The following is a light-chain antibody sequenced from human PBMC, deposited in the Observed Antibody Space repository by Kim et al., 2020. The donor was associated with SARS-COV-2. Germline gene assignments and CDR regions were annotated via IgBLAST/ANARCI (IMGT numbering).Light chain of an antibody. J-gene: IGKJ2*01. CDR3: QQSYST. Sequence: SSLSASVGARVTITCRASQSISSYLNWYQQKPGKAPKLLIYAASSLQSGVPSRFSGSGSGTDFTLTISSLQPEDFATYYCQQSYSTIGQGTKLEI. CDR2: AAS. V-gene: IGKV1-39*01. CDR1: QSISSY.